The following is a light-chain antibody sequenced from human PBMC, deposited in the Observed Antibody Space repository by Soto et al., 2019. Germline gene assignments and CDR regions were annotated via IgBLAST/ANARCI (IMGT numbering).Light chain of an antibody. CDR2: DVT. J-gene: IGLJ3*02. Sequence: QSALTQPPSASGSLGQSITISCTGTSSDVGGNKYVSWYQQHPGKAPKLMIYDVTKRPSGVPDRFSGSKSGNTASLTISGLQAEDEADYYCSSYTTTTTRVVFGGGTKLTVL. V-gene: IGLV2-8*01. CDR1: SSDVGGNKY. CDR3: SSYTTTTTRVV.